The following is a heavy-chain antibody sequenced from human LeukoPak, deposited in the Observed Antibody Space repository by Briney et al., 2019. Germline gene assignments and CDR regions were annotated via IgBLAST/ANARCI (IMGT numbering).Heavy chain of an antibody. D-gene: IGHD4-11*01. Sequence: AGGSLRLSCAASGFTFSSYAMSWVRQAPGKGLEWVSAISGSGGSTYYADSVKGRFTISRDNSKNTLYLQMNSLRAEDTAVYYCAKTAADYSNYGMDVWGQGTTVTVSS. CDR3: AKTAADYSNYGMDV. CDR1: GFTFSSYA. CDR2: ISGSGGST. J-gene: IGHJ6*02. V-gene: IGHV3-23*01.